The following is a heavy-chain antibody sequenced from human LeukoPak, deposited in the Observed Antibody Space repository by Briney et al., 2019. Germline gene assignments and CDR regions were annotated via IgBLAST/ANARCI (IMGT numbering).Heavy chain of an antibody. CDR1: GFTFGDYA. CDR2: IRSKTYGGTT. J-gene: IGHJ4*02. Sequence: PGRSLRLSCTASGFTFGDYAMTWFRQAPGKGLGWVSFIRSKTYGGTTEYAASVTGRFTISRDDSKSIAYLQMNSLKTEDTAVYYCTRESRPTFHFDSGGYWVVDYWGQRSLVTVP. D-gene: IGHD3-22*01. V-gene: IGHV3-49*03. CDR3: TRESRPTFHFDSGGYWVVDY.